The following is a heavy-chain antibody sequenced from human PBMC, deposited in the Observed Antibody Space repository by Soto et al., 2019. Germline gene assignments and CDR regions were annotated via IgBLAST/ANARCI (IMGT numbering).Heavy chain of an antibody. CDR3: ARRTIAVAGSDY. D-gene: IGHD6-19*01. V-gene: IGHV5-10-1*01. CDR2: IDPSDSYT. Sequence: PGETLKISCKGSGYSFTSYWISWVRQMPGKGLEWMGRIDPSDSYTNYSPSFQGHVTISADKSISTAYLQWSSLKASDTAMYYCARRTIAVAGSDYWGQGTLVTVSS. CDR1: GYSFTSYW. J-gene: IGHJ4*02.